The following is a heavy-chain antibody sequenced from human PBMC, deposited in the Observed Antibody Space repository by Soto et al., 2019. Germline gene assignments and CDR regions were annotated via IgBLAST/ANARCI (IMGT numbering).Heavy chain of an antibody. Sequence: SETLSITCTVCGDSISSSTYYWGWMRQPPGKGLEWIASFFIGGNTYYNPSLKSRVTISVDTSKNQFSLKLSSVTAADTAVYYCARDRFDYYDSSGYWRFDPWGQGTLVTVSS. CDR3: ARDRFDYYDSSGYWRFDP. D-gene: IGHD3-22*01. V-gene: IGHV4-39*02. J-gene: IGHJ5*02. CDR1: GDSISSSTYY. CDR2: FFIGGNT.